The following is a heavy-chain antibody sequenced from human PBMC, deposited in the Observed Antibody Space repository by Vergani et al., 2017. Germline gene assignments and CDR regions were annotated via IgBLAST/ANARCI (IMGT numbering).Heavy chain of an antibody. V-gene: IGHV1-69-2*01. Sequence: EVQLVQSGAEVKKPGATMKISCKVSGYTFTDHYMHWVKQAPGKGLEWMGLVDPEDGETIYAEKFKGTVTMTRDTSTSTVYMELSSLRSEDTAIYYCARGDYGILTGYRYWGQGTLVTVSA. CDR1: GYTFTDHY. CDR2: VDPEDGET. J-gene: IGHJ4*02. CDR3: ARGDYGILTGYRY. D-gene: IGHD3-9*01.